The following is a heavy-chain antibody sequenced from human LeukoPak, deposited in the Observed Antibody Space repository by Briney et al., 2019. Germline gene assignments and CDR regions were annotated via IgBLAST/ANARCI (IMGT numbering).Heavy chain of an antibody. CDR3: ARFNSGSYQHYFDY. V-gene: IGHV4-38-2*01. D-gene: IGHD1-26*01. Sequence: TSETLSLTCGVSGYSISSSYYWGWIRQPPGKGLEWIGSIYYSGSTYYNPSLKSRVTISVDTSKNQFSLKLSSVTAADTAVYYCARFNSGSYQHYFDYWGQGTLVTVSS. J-gene: IGHJ4*02. CDR2: IYYSGST. CDR1: GYSISSSYY.